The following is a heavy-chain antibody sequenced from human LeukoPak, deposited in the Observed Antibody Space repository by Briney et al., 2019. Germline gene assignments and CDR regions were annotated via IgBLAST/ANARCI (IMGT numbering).Heavy chain of an antibody. J-gene: IGHJ4*02. D-gene: IGHD1-26*01. CDR2: ISGSGRST. Sequence: GGPLRLSCAASGFTFSSYGMSWVRQAPGKGLEWVSGISGSGRSTNYADSVKGRFTISRDNSKNTLYLQMNSLRAEDTAVYYCAKGKSGSYSSLDYWGQGTLVTVSS. CDR3: AKGKSGSYSSLDY. V-gene: IGHV3-23*01. CDR1: GFTFSSYG.